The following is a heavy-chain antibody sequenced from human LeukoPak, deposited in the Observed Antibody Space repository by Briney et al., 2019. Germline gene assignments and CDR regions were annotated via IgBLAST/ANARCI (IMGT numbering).Heavy chain of an antibody. CDR1: GFIFSNYA. V-gene: IGHV3-23*01. D-gene: IGHD5-12*01. CDR2: ISGSDGAT. Sequence: GGSLRLSCAASGFIFSNYAMTWVRQAPGKGLEWVSTISGSDGATYYADSVKGRFTVSRDNSKNTLYLQMKSLRAEDTAVYYCAKGGGYEAQYYYYYLDVWGKGTTVTISS. CDR3: AKGGGYEAQYYYYYLDV. J-gene: IGHJ6*03.